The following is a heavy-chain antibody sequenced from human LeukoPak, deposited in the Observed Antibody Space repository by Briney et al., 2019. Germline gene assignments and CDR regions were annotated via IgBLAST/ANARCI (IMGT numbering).Heavy chain of an antibody. CDR3: AKDLHSGSYQGYYFDY. Sequence: GGSLRLSCAASGFTVSSNYMSWVRQAPGKGLEWVSVIYSGGSTYYADSVKGRFTISRDNSKNTLYLQMNSLRAEDTAVYYCAKDLHSGSYQGYYFDYWGQGTLVTVSS. CDR1: GFTVSSNY. D-gene: IGHD1-26*01. J-gene: IGHJ4*02. CDR2: IYSGGST. V-gene: IGHV3-66*01.